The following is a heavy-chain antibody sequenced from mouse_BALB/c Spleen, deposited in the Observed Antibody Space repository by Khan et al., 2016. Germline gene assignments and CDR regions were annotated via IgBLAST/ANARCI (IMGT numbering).Heavy chain of an antibody. D-gene: IGHD2-4*01. CDR3: ARSPYDYDVGFPY. V-gene: IGHV14-3*02. CDR2: IDPANGNT. J-gene: IGHJ3*01. Sequence: VQLQQSGAELVKPGASVKLSCTASGFNIKDTYMHWVKQRPEQGLEWIGRIDPANGNTKYDPKFQGKATITADTSSNTAYLQLSSLTSEDTAVCYCARSPYDYDVGFPYWGQGTLVTVSA. CDR1: GFNIKDTY.